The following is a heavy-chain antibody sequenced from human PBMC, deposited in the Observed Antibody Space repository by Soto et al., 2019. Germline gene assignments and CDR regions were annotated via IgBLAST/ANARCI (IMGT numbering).Heavy chain of an antibody. CDR2: INHSGST. V-gene: IGHV4-61*01. J-gene: IGHJ4*01. D-gene: IGHD3-10*01. Sequence: PSETLSLTCTVSGGSVRRGFYYWTWIRQPPGKGLEWIGYINHSGSTNYNPSLQSRVTISLDTSKNQFSLKLSSVTAAGTAVYYCASHYGSGTYYNFDYWGQGTLVTVS. CDR3: ASHYGSGTYYNFDY. CDR1: GGSVRRGFYY.